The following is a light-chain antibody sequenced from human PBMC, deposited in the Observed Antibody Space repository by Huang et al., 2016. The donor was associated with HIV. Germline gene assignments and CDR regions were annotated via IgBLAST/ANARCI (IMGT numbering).Light chain of an antibody. Sequence: EIVMTQSPATLSVSPGERATLSCRASQSVSSNLAWYQQKPGQAPRLLIYGASTRATGIPDRFSGSASGTEFTLTISSLQSEDFAVYYCQQYNNWPLTFGPGTKVDIK. J-gene: IGKJ3*01. CDR2: GAS. V-gene: IGKV3-15*01. CDR3: QQYNNWPLT. CDR1: QSVSSN.